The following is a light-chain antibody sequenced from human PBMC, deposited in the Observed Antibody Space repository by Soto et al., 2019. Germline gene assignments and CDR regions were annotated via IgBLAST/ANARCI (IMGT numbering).Light chain of an antibody. J-gene: IGLJ3*02. CDR2: LNSDGSH. CDR3: QTWGTGNWV. Sequence: QLVLTQSPSASASLGASVKLTCTLSSGHSSYAIAWHQQQPEKGPRYLMKLNSDGSHSKGDGIPDRFSVSSSGAERYLTISSLQSEDEADYYCQTWGTGNWVFGGGTKVTVL. CDR1: SGHSSYA. V-gene: IGLV4-69*01.